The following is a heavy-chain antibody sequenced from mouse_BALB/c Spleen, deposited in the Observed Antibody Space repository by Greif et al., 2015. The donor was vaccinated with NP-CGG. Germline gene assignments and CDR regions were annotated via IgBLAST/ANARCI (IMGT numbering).Heavy chain of an antibody. V-gene: IGHV3-8*02. CDR3: ARYRFGNYFDY. CDR2: ISYSGST. Sequence: EVKVEESGPRLVKPSQTLSLTCSVTGDSITSGYWNWIRKFPGNKLEYMGYISYSGSTYYIPSLESRISITRDTSKNQYYLQLNSVTTDDTATYYCARYRFGNYFDYWGQGTTLTVSS. D-gene: IGHD1-1*02. J-gene: IGHJ2*01. CDR1: GDSITSGY.